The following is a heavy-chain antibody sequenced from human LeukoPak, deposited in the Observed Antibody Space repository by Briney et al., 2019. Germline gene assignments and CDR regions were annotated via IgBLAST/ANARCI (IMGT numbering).Heavy chain of an antibody. CDR2: IYPGDSDT. CDR1: GYSFTSYW. D-gene: IGHD3-22*01. J-gene: IGHJ5*02. V-gene: IGHV5-51*01. CDR3: ALVHSIGYPGWFDP. Sequence: GESLKISCKGSGYSFTSYWIGWVRQMPGNGLEWVGIIYPGDSDTRYSPSFQGQVTISADKSISTACLQSSSLKASDTAMYYCALVHSIGYPGWFDPWGQGTLVTVSS.